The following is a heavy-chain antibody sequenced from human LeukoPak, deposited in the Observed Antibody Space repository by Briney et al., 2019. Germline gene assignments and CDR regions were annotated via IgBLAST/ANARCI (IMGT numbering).Heavy chain of an antibody. CDR2: ISGSGGRT. CDR3: AKEYYYGSGTYYNVDY. D-gene: IGHD3-10*01. V-gene: IGHV3-23*01. Sequence: GGSLRLSCAASGFTFSNYAMGWVRQAPGKGLEWVSAISGSGGRTYYADSVKGRFTLSRDNSKNTLYLQMNSLRAEDTAVYYCAKEYYYGSGTYYNVDYWGQGTLVTVSS. J-gene: IGHJ4*02. CDR1: GFTFSNYA.